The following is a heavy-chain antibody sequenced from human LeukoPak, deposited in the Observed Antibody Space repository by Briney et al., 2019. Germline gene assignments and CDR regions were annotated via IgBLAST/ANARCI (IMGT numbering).Heavy chain of an antibody. D-gene: IGHD3-22*01. Sequence: SGGSLRLSCAASEFTFSNYAMSWVRQAPGKGLEWVSAISDSGGRTYYADSVKGRFTISRDNSKNTLYLQMNSLRAEDTAVYYCARAETYYYDSSGYWIDYWGQGTLVTVSS. V-gene: IGHV3-23*01. CDR2: ISDSGGRT. CDR3: ARAETYYYDSSGYWIDY. CDR1: EFTFSNYA. J-gene: IGHJ4*02.